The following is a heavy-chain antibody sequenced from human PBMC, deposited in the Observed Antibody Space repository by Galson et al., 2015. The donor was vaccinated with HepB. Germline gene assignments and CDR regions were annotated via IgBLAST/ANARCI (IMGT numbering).Heavy chain of an antibody. J-gene: IGHJ3*01. CDR1: GGSISSLSYY. V-gene: IGHV4-39*01. CDR3: ARPQGLVRGPFPGSDAFNL. Sequence: ETLSLTCTVSGGSISSLSYYWVWIRQSPGKGLEWIGSIYYSGTTYYNPSLKSRVTMSVDTSKNQFSLKLNSVTAADTAVYHCARPQGLVRGPFPGSDAFNLWGQGTKVTVSA. CDR2: IYYSGTT. D-gene: IGHD6-19*01.